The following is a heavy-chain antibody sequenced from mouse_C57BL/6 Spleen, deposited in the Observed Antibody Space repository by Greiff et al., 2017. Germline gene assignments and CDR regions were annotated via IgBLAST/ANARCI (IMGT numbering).Heavy chain of an antibody. V-gene: IGHV5-16*01. CDR2: INYDGSST. J-gene: IGHJ4*01. CDR1: GFTFSDYY. D-gene: IGHD2-5*01. Sequence: EVKLVESEGGLVQPGSSMKLSCTASGFTFSDYYMAWVRQVPEKGLEWVANINYDGSSTYYLASLKSRFIISRDNAKNILYLQMSSLKSEDTATYYCARDRRTYYSNYGAMDYWGQGTSVTVSA. CDR3: ARDRRTYYSNYGAMDY.